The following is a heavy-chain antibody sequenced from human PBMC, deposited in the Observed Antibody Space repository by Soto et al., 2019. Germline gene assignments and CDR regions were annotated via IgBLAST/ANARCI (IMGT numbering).Heavy chain of an antibody. CDR3: ARARGYSYGPLDY. D-gene: IGHD5-18*01. CDR1: GGSISSGDYY. CDR2: IYYSGST. Sequence: PSETLSLTCTVSGGSISSGDYYWSWIRQPPGKGLEWIGYIYYSGSTNYNPSLKSRVTISVDTSKNQFSLKLSSVTAADTAVYYCARARGYSYGPLDYWGQGTLVTVSS. J-gene: IGHJ4*02. V-gene: IGHV4-61*08.